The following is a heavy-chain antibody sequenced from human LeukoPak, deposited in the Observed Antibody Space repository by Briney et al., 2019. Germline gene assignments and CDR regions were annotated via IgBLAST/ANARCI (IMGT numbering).Heavy chain of an antibody. CDR1: GYIFIGYY. CDR3: ARAIREAVAGYYFDY. D-gene: IGHD6-19*01. CDR2: INPSGGST. J-gene: IGHJ4*02. Sequence: ASMKVSCKASGYIFIGYYMHWVRQAPGQGLEWMGIINPSGGSTSYAQKFQGRVTMTRDTSTSTVYMELSSLRSEDTAVYYCARAIREAVAGYYFDYWGQGTLVTVSS. V-gene: IGHV1-46*01.